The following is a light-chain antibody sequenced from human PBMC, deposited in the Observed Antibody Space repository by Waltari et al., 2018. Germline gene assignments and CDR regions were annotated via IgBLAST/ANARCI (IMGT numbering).Light chain of an antibody. CDR2: YVS. Sequence: DVVLAQSPLSLPVTLGQPASISCRSSQSLVYTDGNTYLNWFQQRPGQSPRRLISYVSNRDSGVPDRFSGSVSGTDFTLEISRVEAEDVGVYYCMQSRLWPWTLGQGTTVEIK. CDR1: QSLVYTDGNTY. V-gene: IGKV2-30*01. J-gene: IGKJ1*01. CDR3: MQSRLWPWT.